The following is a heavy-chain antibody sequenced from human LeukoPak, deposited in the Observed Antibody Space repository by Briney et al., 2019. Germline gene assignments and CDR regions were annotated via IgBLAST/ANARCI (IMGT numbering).Heavy chain of an antibody. Sequence: SETLSLTCAVYGGSFSGYYWSWIRQPPGKGLEWLGEINLSGSTNYNPSLKSRVTISVDTSKNQFSLKLSSVTAADTAVYYCARGLMITFGGVIGYYYYYGMNVWGQGTTVTVSS. V-gene: IGHV4-34*01. J-gene: IGHJ6*02. CDR3: ARGLMITFGGVIGYYYYYGMNV. D-gene: IGHD3-16*02. CDR1: GGSFSGYY. CDR2: INLSGST.